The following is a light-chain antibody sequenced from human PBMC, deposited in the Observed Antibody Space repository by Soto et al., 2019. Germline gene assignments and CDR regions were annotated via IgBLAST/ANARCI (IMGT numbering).Light chain of an antibody. CDR2: DAS. Sequence: DIQMTQSPSTLSASVGDTVTVTCRASQSVSGWLAWYQQKPGEAPKLLIYDASALPRGVPSRFSGSGSGTKFTLTIESMQTDDFAHYYCQQYETFSGTFGPGTKVDIK. J-gene: IGKJ1*01. CDR1: QSVSGW. V-gene: IGKV1-5*01. CDR3: QQYETFSGT.